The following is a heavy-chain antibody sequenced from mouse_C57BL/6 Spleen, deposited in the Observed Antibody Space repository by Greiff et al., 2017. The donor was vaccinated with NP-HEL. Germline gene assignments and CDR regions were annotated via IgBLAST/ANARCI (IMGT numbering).Heavy chain of an antibody. CDR2: INPYNGDT. D-gene: IGHD2-3*01. CDR1: GYSFTGYF. J-gene: IGHJ4*01. V-gene: IGHV1-20*01. Sequence: VQLQQSGPELVKPGDSVKISCTASGYSFTGYFMNWVMQSHGKSLEWIGRINPYNGDTFYNQKFKGKATLTVDKSSSTAHMELRSLTSEDSAVYYCGRRSDGYSYYYAMDYWGQGTSVTVSS. CDR3: GRRSDGYSYYYAMDY.